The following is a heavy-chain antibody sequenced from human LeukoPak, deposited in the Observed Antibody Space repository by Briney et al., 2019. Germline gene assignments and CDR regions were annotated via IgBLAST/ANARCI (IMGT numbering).Heavy chain of an antibody. Sequence: GGSLRLSCTASGFTFGTYWMTWVRQAPGKGLEWVSYISSSGSTIYYADSVKGRFTISRDNAKNSLYLQMNSLRAEDTAVYYCASQGYYYGMDVWGKGTTVTVSS. CDR3: ASQGYYYGMDV. V-gene: IGHV3-48*04. CDR2: ISSSGSTI. J-gene: IGHJ6*04. CDR1: GFTFGTYW.